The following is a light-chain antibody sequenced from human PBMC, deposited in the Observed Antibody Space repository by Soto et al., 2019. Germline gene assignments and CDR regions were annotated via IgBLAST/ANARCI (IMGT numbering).Light chain of an antibody. V-gene: IGKV1-5*01. CDR2: DAS. J-gene: IGKJ4*01. CDR1: QSISSW. CDR3: QQFNNYPLT. Sequence: DIHMTHSRSTLAASVLEIGCITCRASQSISSWLAWYQQKPGKAPKLLIYDASSLESGVPSRFSGSGSGTDFTLTISSLQPEDFATYYCQQFNNYPLTFGGGTKVDI.